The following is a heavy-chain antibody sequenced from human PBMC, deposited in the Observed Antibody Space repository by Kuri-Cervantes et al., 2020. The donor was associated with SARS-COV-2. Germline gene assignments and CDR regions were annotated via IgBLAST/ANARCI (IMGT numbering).Heavy chain of an antibody. CDR2: ISYDGSNK. Sequence: GGSLRLSCAASGFTFSSYGMHWVRQAPGKGLEWVAVISYDGSNKYYADSVKGRSTISRDNSKNTLYLQMNSLRAEDTAVYYCAKEYSGSWGYGYWGQGTLVTVSS. CDR3: AKEYSGSWGYGY. CDR1: GFTFSSYG. J-gene: IGHJ4*02. D-gene: IGHD1-26*01. V-gene: IGHV3-30*18.